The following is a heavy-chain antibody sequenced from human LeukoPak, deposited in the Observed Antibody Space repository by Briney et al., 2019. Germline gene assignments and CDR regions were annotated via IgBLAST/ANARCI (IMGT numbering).Heavy chain of an antibody. CDR2: IYYSGST. CDR3: ARHGSMIAPNWFDP. J-gene: IGHJ5*02. CDR1: GGSISSGDYY. V-gene: IGHV4-30-4*01. D-gene: IGHD3-22*01. Sequence: SETLSLTCTVSGGSISSGDYYWSWIRQPPGKGLEWIGYIYYSGSTYYNPSLKSRVTISVDTSKNQFSLKLSSVTAADTAVYYCARHGSMIAPNWFDPWGQGTLVTVSS.